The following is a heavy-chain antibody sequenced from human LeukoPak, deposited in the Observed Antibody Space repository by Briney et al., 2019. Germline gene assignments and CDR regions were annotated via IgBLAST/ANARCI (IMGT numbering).Heavy chain of an antibody. CDR1: GFTFDDYA. D-gene: IGHD3-10*01. Sequence: GGSLRLSCAASGFTFDDYAMHWVRHAPGKGLEWVSGISWNSGSIGYADSVKGRFTISRDNAKNSLYLQMNSLRAEDTALYYCAKDITMVRGSGTWFDPWGQGTLVTVSS. V-gene: IGHV3-9*01. CDR3: AKDITMVRGSGTWFDP. CDR2: ISWNSGSI. J-gene: IGHJ5*02.